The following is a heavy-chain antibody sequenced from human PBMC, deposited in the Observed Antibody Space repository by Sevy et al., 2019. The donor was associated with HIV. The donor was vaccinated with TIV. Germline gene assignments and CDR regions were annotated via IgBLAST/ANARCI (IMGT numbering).Heavy chain of an antibody. J-gene: IGHJ5*02. D-gene: IGHD4-17*01. CDR2: IWYDGSNK. CDR3: ARDGVTTSGHNWFDP. CDR1: GFTFSSFG. V-gene: IGHV3-33*01. Sequence: GGSLRLSCAASGFTFSSFGMHWVRQAPGKGLEWVALIWYDGSNKYYADSVKGRFTISRDNSKNTLYLQMNSLRAEATAVYYCARDGVTTSGHNWFDPWGQGTLVTVSS.